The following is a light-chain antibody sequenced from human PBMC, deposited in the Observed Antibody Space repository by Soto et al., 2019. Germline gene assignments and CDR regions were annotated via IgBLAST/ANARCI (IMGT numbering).Light chain of an antibody. J-gene: IGLJ1*01. CDR3: CSYAGSATYV. CDR1: SSDVRSYDL. V-gene: IGLV2-23*02. CDR2: DIS. Sequence: QSVLTQPASVSGSPGQSITISCTGTSSDVRSYDLVSWYQQRPGKAPKLMIYDISKRPSGVSSRFSGSKSGNTASLTIFGLQAEDEADYYCCSYAGSATYVFGTGTKVTV.